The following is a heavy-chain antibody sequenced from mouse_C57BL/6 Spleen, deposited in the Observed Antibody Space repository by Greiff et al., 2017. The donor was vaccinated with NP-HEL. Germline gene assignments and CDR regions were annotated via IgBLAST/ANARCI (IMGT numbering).Heavy chain of an antibody. CDR2: IDPSDSET. Sequence: VQLQQSGAELVRPGSSVKLSCKASGYTFTSYWMHWVKQRPIQGLEWIGNIDPSDSETHYNQKFKDKATLTVDKSSSTAYMQLSSLTSEDSAVYYGARGDSNYFYAMDYWGQGTSVTVSS. J-gene: IGHJ4*01. CDR1: GYTFTSYW. V-gene: IGHV1-52*01. D-gene: IGHD2-5*01. CDR3: ARGDSNYFYAMDY.